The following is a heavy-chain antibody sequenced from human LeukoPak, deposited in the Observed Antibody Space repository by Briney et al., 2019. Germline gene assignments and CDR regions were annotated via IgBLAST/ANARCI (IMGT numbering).Heavy chain of an antibody. D-gene: IGHD3-10*01. CDR1: GYTVTSYY. V-gene: IGHV1-46*01. CDR3: ARENMIRGVKHFDY. Sequence: ASVKVSCKASGYTVTSYYMHWVRQAPGQGLEWMGVINPRGGSTVYAQNFQGRVTMTRDTSTSTVYMELSSLRSEDTAVYYCARENMIRGVKHFDYWGQGTLVTVSS. J-gene: IGHJ4*02. CDR2: INPRGGST.